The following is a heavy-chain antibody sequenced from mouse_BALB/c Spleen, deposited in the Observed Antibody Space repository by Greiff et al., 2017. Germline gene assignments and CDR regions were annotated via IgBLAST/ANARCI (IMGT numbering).Heavy chain of an antibody. Sequence: EVHLVESGGDLVKPGGSLKLSCAASGFTFSSYGMSWVRQTPDKRLEWVATISSGGSYTYYPDSVKGRFTISRDNAKNTLYLQMSSLKSEDTAMYYCARQGGSYAMDYWGQGTSVTVSS. CDR1: GFTFSSYG. J-gene: IGHJ4*01. V-gene: IGHV5-6*01. CDR3: ARQGGSYAMDY. CDR2: ISSGGSYT. D-gene: IGHD1-1*02.